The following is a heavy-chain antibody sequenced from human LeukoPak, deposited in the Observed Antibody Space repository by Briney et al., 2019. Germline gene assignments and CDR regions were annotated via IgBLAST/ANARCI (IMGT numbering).Heavy chain of an antibody. CDR3: ARFGVVTNDAFDI. CDR2: INPNSGVT. Sequence: GASVNVSCKASGYTFNGYYIHWVRQAPGQGLEWMGWINPNSGVTKYAQQFQGRVTMTWDTSVGTAYMELYRLTSDDTAMYYCARFGVVTNDAFDIWGQGTTVTISS. CDR1: GYTFNGYY. V-gene: IGHV1-2*02. D-gene: IGHD3-3*01. J-gene: IGHJ3*02.